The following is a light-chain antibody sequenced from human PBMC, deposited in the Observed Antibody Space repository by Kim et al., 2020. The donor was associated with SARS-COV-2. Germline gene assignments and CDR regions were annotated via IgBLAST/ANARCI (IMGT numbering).Light chain of an antibody. Sequence: RRPARPPSPGNSNNVGTQGAAWLQQHQRHPPRLLSYRNNNRPSGISERFSASRSGTTASLTITGLQPEDEADYYCSAWDSSLSTWVFGGGTQLTV. CDR2: RNN. CDR3: SAWDSSLSTWV. CDR1: SNNVGTQG. J-gene: IGLJ3*02. V-gene: IGLV10-54*04.